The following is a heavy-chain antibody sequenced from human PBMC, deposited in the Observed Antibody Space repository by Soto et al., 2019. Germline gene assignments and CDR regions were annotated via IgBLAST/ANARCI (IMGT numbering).Heavy chain of an antibody. CDR1: GGTFSSYA. D-gene: IGHD5-12*01. CDR2: IIPIFGTA. Sequence: QVQLVQSGAEVKKPGSSVKVSCKASGGTFSSYAISWVRQAPGQGLEWMGGIIPIFGTANYAQKFQGRVTITADESTSTDYMELGSLRAEDTAVYYCARGRVATIARSYGMDVWGQGTTVTVSS. V-gene: IGHV1-69*01. J-gene: IGHJ6*02. CDR3: ARGRVATIARSYGMDV.